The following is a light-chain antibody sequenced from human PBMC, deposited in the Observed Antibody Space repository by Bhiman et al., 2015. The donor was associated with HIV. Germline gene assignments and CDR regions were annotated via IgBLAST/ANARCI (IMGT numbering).Light chain of an antibody. Sequence: QSVLTQPPSVSAAPGQKVTISCSGSSSNIGNNYVSWYQQLPGTAPKLLIYGNTNRPSGVPDRFSGSKSGTSASLAITGLQAEDEADYYCQSYDSSLNVVFGGGTKLTVL. CDR1: SSNIGNNY. J-gene: IGLJ2*01. V-gene: IGLV1-40*01. CDR3: QSYDSSLNVV. CDR2: GNT.